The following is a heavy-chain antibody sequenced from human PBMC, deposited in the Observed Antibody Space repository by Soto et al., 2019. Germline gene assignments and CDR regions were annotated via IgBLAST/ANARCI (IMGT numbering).Heavy chain of an antibody. CDR2: ISGRGDST. Sequence: EVQLLESGGGLVQPGGSLRLSCAASGFTFSSYAMRWVRQAPVKGLEWVSAISGRGDSTFYADSVKGRFTISRDKPKNTLYLQMNRLRAEDTAVYYCARRGSGSYYDYWGQGTLVTVSS. V-gene: IGHV3-23*01. CDR3: ARRGSGSYYDY. J-gene: IGHJ4*02. CDR1: GFTFSSYA. D-gene: IGHD1-26*01.